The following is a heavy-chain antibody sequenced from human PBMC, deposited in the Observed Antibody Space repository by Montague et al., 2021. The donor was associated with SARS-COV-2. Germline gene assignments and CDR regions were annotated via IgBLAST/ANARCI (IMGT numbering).Heavy chain of an antibody. CDR3: ARARITMIVVVNAFDI. D-gene: IGHD3-22*01. Sequence: TLSLTCTVSGGSISSGGYYWSWIRQPPGEGLEWIGYIYHSGSTYYNPSLKSRVTISVDTSKNQFSLKLSSVTAADTAVYYCARARITMIVVVNAFDIWGQGTMVTVS. J-gene: IGHJ3*02. CDR2: IYHSGST. V-gene: IGHV4-31*03. CDR1: GGSISSGGYY.